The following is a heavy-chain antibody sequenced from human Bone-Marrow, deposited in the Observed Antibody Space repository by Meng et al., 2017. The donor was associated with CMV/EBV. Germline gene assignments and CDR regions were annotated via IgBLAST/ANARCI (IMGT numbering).Heavy chain of an antibody. CDR2: SYYSGTT. V-gene: IGHV4-39*07. D-gene: IGHD4-23*01. CDR1: GGSISTSTYY. Sequence: SETLSLTCTVSGGSISTSTYYWGWIRQPPGKGLEWIGSSYYSGTTYYNPSLKSRVTISIDTSKNQFSLKLSSVTAADTAVYYCARPLYGGNSRRGLDSFDYWGQGTLVTVSS. CDR3: ARPLYGGNSRRGLDSFDY. J-gene: IGHJ4*02.